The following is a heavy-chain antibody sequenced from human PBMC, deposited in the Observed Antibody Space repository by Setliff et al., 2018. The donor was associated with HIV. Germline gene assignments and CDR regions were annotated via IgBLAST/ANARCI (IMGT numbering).Heavy chain of an antibody. CDR3: ARDFLRSGYFDH. V-gene: IGHV4-31*03. Sequence: PSETLSLTCTVSGDSLSSDYYYWTWIRQHPEKGLEWIGYIYYSGSTLYNPSLRSRLTMSVDTSKNQFSIELSSVTAADTAVYYCARDFLRSGYFDHWGQGKLVTVSS. J-gene: IGHJ4*02. CDR1: GDSLSSDYYY. CDR2: IYYSGST. D-gene: IGHD4-17*01.